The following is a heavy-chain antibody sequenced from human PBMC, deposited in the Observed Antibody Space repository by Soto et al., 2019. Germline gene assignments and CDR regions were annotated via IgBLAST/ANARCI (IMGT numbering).Heavy chain of an antibody. Sequence: GGSLRLSCTVAGYTFRNHWMHWVRQAPGKGLEWVSRMNSDGSIINYKDSVKGRFTVSRDNAKNTLYLQMNSLRVEDTAVYYCATAEVDYWGPGTLVTVSS. CDR3: ATAEVDY. J-gene: IGHJ4*02. V-gene: IGHV3-74*01. CDR2: MNSDGSII. CDR1: GYTFRNHW.